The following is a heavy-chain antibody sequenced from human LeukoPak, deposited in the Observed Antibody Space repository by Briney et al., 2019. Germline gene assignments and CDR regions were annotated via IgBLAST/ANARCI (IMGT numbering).Heavy chain of an antibody. CDR3: AGNYYGSGSYYSEDRY. Sequence: PSQTLCLTCTVSGGSISSGSYYWSWIRQPAGKGLEWIGRIYTSGSTNYNTSPKSRVTISVDTSKNQFSLKLSSVTAADTAVYYCAGNYYGSGSYYSEDRYWGQGTLVTVSS. CDR2: IYTSGST. CDR1: GGSISSGSYY. J-gene: IGHJ4*02. V-gene: IGHV4-61*02. D-gene: IGHD3-10*01.